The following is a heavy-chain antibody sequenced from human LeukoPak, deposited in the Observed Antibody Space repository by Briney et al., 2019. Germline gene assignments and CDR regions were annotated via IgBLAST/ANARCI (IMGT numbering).Heavy chain of an antibody. Sequence: GGSVRLSCAACGFTFSGSWMTWVRQAPGKGLEWVANIKEDGSQKYYVDSVKGRFTISRDNAQSSLYLQMNSLRVEDTAVYYCARDAAYSRFDYWGRGTLVTVSS. CDR1: GFTFSGSW. V-gene: IGHV3-7*01. CDR2: IKEDGSQK. D-gene: IGHD2-15*01. J-gene: IGHJ4*02. CDR3: ARDAAYSRFDY.